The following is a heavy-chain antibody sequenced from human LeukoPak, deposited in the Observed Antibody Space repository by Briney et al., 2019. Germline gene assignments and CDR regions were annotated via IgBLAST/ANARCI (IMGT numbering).Heavy chain of an antibody. V-gene: IGHV3-53*04. J-gene: IGHJ6*02. CDR3: ARDGYYYYGMDV. CDR1: GLTVSSNY. CDR2: IYSGGST. Sequence: GGSLRLSCAASGLTVSSNYMSWVRQAPGKGLEWVSVIYSGGSTYYADSVKGRSTISRHNSKNTLYLQMNSLRAEDTAVYYCARDGYYYYGMDVWGQGTTVTVSS.